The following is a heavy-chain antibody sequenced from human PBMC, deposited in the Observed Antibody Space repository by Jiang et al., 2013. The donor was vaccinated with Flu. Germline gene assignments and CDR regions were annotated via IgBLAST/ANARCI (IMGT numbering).Heavy chain of an antibody. CDR1: GGTFSNFA. J-gene: IGHJ6*02. D-gene: IGHD3-16*01. CDR2: IIPMFDSP. V-gene: IGHV1-69*06. Sequence: GAEVKKPGSSVKVSCKTSGGTFSNFATNWVRQAPGQGLEWMGGIIPMFDSPDYGQKFRDRLTVSVDKSTTTVYMELRSLRSDDTAVYFCARISEKIIIKRKTRPYYYTLNLWGQGTTVTVSS. CDR3: ARISEKIIIKRKTRPYYYTLNL.